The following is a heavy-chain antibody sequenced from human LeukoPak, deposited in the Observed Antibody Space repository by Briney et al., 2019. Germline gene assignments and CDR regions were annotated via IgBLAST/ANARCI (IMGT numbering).Heavy chain of an antibody. Sequence: SETLSLTCAVYGGSFSGYYWSWIRQPPGKGLEWIGEINHSGSTNYNPSLKSRVTISVDTSKNQFSLKLSSVTAADTAVYYCARGGFYYYGSGRKWFDPWGQGTLVTVSS. CDR3: ARGGFYYYGSGRKWFDP. D-gene: IGHD3-10*01. CDR2: INHSGST. CDR1: GGSFSGYY. V-gene: IGHV4-34*01. J-gene: IGHJ5*02.